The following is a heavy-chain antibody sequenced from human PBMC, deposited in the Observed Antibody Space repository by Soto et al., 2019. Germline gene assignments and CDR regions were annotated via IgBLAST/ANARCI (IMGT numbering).Heavy chain of an antibody. CDR2: INPSGGST. CDR3: ARGLRFLEWLSASGWFDP. D-gene: IGHD3-3*01. V-gene: IGHV1-46*01. J-gene: IGHJ5*02. CDR1: GYIFTSYY. Sequence: ASVKVSCKASGYIFTSYYMHWVRQAPGQGLEWMGIINPSGGSTSYAQKFQGRVTMTRDTSTGTVYMELSSLRSEDTAVYYCARGLRFLEWLSASGWFDPWGQGTLVTVSS.